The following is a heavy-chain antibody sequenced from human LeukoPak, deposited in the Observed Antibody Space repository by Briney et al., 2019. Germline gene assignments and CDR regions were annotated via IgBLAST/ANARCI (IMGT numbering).Heavy chain of an antibody. Sequence: GGSLRLSCAASGFTFSTYSMNWVRQAPGKGLEWVSSISSSSGYIYYADSVKGRFTISRDNAKNSLYLQMNSLRAEDTAVYYCARDREFGEFPDYWGQGTLVTVSS. CDR2: ISSSSGYI. D-gene: IGHD3-10*01. J-gene: IGHJ4*02. V-gene: IGHV3-21*01. CDR3: ARDREFGEFPDY. CDR1: GFTFSTYS.